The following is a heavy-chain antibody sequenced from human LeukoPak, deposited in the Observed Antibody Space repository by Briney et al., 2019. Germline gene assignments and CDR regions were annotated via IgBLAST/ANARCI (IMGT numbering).Heavy chain of an antibody. J-gene: IGHJ3*02. V-gene: IGHV3-72*01. CDR1: GFIFSDHH. Sequence: GALRLSCAGSGFIFSDHHMDWVREAPGKGLEWIGRSRNRARGSTTEYAASVKGRFTISRDDSKNSVSLQMNSLNTEDTAVYFCARDLSSGEYTAFDIWGQGTMVTVSS. D-gene: IGHD1-26*01. CDR3: ARDLSSGEYTAFDI. CDR2: SRNRARGSTT.